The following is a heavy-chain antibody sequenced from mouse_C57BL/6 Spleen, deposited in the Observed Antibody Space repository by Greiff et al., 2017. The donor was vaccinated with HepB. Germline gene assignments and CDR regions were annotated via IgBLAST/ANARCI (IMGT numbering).Heavy chain of an antibody. J-gene: IGHJ3*01. V-gene: IGHV6-3*01. D-gene: IGHD2-1*01. Sequence: DVQLQESGGGLVQPGGSMKLSCVASGFTFSNYWMNWVRQSPEKGLEWVAQIRLKSDNYATHYAESVKGRFTISRDDSKSSVYLQMNNLRAEDTGIYYCTGQRGNVFAYWGQGTLVTVSA. CDR2: IRLKSDNYAT. CDR1: GFTFSNYW. CDR3: TGQRGNVFAY.